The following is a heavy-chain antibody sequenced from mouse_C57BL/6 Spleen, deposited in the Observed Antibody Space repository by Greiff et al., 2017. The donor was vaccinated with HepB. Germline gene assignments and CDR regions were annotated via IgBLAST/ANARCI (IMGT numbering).Heavy chain of an antibody. J-gene: IGHJ2*01. Sequence: QVQLQQPGAELVKPGASVKLSCKASGYTFTSYWMQWVKQRPGQGLEWIGEIDPSDSYTNYNQQFKGKATLTVDTSSITADMQLSSLTSEDSAVYYCLLLRGYFDYWGQGTTLTVSS. D-gene: IGHD1-1*01. CDR3: LLLRGYFDY. CDR1: GYTFTSYW. V-gene: IGHV1-50*01. CDR2: IDPSDSYT.